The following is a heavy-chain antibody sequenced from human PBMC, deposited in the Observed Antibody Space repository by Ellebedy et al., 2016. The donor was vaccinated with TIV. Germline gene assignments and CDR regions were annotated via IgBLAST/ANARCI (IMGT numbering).Heavy chain of an antibody. D-gene: IGHD2-15*01. CDR2: INHSGST. CDR1: GGSFSGYY. Sequence: SETLSLTCAVYGGSFSGYYWSWMRRPPGKGLEWIGGINHSGSTNYNPSLKSRVTISVDTSKNQFSLKLSSVTAADTAVYYCARVGKCSGGSCYLHNWFDPWGQGTLVTVSS. CDR3: ARVGKCSGGSCYLHNWFDP. J-gene: IGHJ5*02. V-gene: IGHV4-34*01.